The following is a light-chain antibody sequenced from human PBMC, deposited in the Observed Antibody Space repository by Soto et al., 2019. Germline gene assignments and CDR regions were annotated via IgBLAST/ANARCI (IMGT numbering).Light chain of an antibody. J-gene: IGKJ5*01. V-gene: IGKV1-33*01. CDR2: DAS. CDR1: QNINSY. Sequence: DIQMTQSPSSLSASVGDSVTITCQASQNINSYLDWYQQKPGRAPTLLIYDASNLEAGVPSRFRGSGSGTDFTFTISRLQPEDIATYYCQQYENLPTFGQGTRLEIK. CDR3: QQYENLPT.